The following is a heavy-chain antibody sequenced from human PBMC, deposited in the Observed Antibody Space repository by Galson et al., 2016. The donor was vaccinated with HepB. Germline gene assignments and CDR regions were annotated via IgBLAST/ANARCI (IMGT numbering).Heavy chain of an antibody. Sequence: SETLSLTCKVSGGSVNNIHDHWGWIRQSPGKGLEWVGSINYSGRTYYNPSLKSRVIMSADTSRDQVSLRLSNVSAADTAVYYCVRQGSGGTWGSPGWFDPWGQGTLVSVSS. CDR1: GGSVNNIHDH. CDR3: VRQGSGGTWGSPGWFDP. J-gene: IGHJ5*02. CDR2: INYSGRT. D-gene: IGHD7-27*01. V-gene: IGHV4-39*01.